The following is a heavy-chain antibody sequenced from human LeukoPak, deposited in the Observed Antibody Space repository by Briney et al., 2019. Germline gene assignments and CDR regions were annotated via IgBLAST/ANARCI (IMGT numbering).Heavy chain of an antibody. CDR1: GGSISSYY. Sequence: SETLSLTCTVSGGSISSYYWSWIRQPPGKGLEWIGYIYYSGSTNYNPSLKSRVTISVDTSKNQFSLKLTSVTAADTAVYYCARGPYKYDGSGAFDIWGQGTMVTVSS. D-gene: IGHD3-22*01. CDR2: IYYSGST. J-gene: IGHJ3*02. V-gene: IGHV4-59*08. CDR3: ARGPYKYDGSGAFDI.